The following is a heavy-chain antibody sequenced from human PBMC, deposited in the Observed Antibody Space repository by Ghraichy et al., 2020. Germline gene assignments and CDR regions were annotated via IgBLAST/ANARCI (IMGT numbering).Heavy chain of an antibody. CDR3: ARGGRGWGYFDY. V-gene: IGHV4-59*01. J-gene: IGHJ4*02. CDR2: IYYSGST. Sequence: SETLSLTCTVSGGSISSYYWSWIRQPPGKGLEWIGYIYYSGSTNYNPSLKSRVTISVDTSKNQFSLKLSSVTAADTAVYYCARGGRGWGYFDYWGQGTLVTVSS. CDR1: GGSISSYY. D-gene: IGHD3-10*01.